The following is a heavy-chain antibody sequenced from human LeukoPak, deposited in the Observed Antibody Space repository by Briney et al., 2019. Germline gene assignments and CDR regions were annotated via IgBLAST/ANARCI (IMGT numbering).Heavy chain of an antibody. CDR3: AKIGQDPPFDY. Sequence: GGSLRLSCAASGFTFSDYYMSWIRQAPGKGLGWVSYISSSGSTIYYADSVKGRFTISRDNSKNTLYLQMNSLRAEDTAVYYCAKIGQDPPFDYWGQGTLVTVSS. J-gene: IGHJ4*02. CDR2: ISSSGSTI. CDR1: GFTFSDYY. V-gene: IGHV3-11*04.